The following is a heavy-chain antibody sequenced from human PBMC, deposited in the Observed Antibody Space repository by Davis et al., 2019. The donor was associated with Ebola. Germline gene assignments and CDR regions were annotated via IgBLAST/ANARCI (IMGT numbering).Heavy chain of an antibody. Sequence: GESLKISCAASGFTFNTYAMSWVRQAPGKGPEWVSGMSASGDRANYADSVRGRFTISRDNSKNTVYLQLDRLRVEDTATYYCTTSYVGIVYASDVRGQGSKVVVSS. J-gene: IGHJ3*01. D-gene: IGHD3-10*02. CDR2: MSASGDRA. CDR1: GFTFNTYA. V-gene: IGHV3-23*01. CDR3: TTSYVGIVYASDV.